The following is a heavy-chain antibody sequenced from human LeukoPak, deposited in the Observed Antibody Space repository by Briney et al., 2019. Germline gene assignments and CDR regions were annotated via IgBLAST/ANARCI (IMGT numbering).Heavy chain of an antibody. D-gene: IGHD6-13*01. CDR1: GFTVSSNY. J-gene: IGHJ5*02. Sequence: PGGSLRLSCAASGFTVSSNYMSWVRQAPGKGLEWVSVIYSGGSTYYADSVKGRFTISRDNSKNTLYLQMNSLRTEDTAVYYCAKDRDSTHNWFDPWGQGTLVTVSS. CDR3: AKDRDSTHNWFDP. V-gene: IGHV3-53*05. CDR2: IYSGGST.